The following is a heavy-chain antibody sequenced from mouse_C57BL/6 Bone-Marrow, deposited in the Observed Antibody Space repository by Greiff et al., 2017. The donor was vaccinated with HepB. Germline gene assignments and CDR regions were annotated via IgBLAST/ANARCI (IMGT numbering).Heavy chain of an antibody. D-gene: IGHD3-2*02. CDR3: ARRQLRFYAMDY. Sequence: VQLQQSGPVLVKPGASVKMSCKASGYTFTDYYMNWVKQSHGKSLEWIGVINPYNGGTSYNQKFKGKATLTVDKSSSTAYMELNSLTSEDSAVYYCARRQLRFYAMDYWGQGTSVTVSS. CDR2: INPYNGGT. V-gene: IGHV1-19*01. CDR1: GYTFTDYY. J-gene: IGHJ4*01.